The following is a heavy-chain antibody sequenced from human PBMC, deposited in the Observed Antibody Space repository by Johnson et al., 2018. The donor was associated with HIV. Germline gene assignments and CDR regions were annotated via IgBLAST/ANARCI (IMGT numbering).Heavy chain of an antibody. CDR3: ARSMRGAFDV. Sequence: QVQLVESGGGVVQPGRSLRLSCAASGFSLSSYAMHWVRQAPGKGLEWVAVISYDGSNKYYADSVEGRFTISRDNSKNTLYLQMNSLRAEDTAVYYCARSMRGAFDVWGQGTMVTVSS. J-gene: IGHJ3*01. V-gene: IGHV3-30*04. D-gene: IGHD3-10*01. CDR1: GFSLSSYA. CDR2: ISYDGSNK.